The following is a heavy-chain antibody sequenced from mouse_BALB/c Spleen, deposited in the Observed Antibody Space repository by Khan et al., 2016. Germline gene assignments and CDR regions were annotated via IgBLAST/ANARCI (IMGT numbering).Heavy chain of an antibody. D-gene: IGHD2-13*01. CDR2: IYPGSGST. J-gene: IGHJ3*01. Sequence: QVRPQQSGPELVKPGASVKMSCKASGYTFTDYVISWVKQRTGQGLEWIGEIYPGSGSTYYNEKFKGKATLTADKSSNTAYMQLSSLTSEDSAVYFCASEGDPAWFAYWGKGTLVTVSA. CDR1: GYTFTDYV. CDR3: ASEGDPAWFAY. V-gene: IGHV1-81*01.